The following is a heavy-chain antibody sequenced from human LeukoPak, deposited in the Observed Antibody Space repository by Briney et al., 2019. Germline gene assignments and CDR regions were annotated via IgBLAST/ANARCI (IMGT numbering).Heavy chain of an antibody. CDR1: GFTFSSYA. V-gene: IGHV3-23*01. Sequence: PGGSLRLSCAASGFTFSSYAMSWVRQAPGKGLEWVSAISGSGGSTYYADSVKGRFTISRDNSKNTPYLQMNSLRAEDTAVYYCAPPLGNWGHFDYWGQGTLVTVSS. D-gene: IGHD7-27*01. CDR2: ISGSGGST. CDR3: APPLGNWGHFDY. J-gene: IGHJ4*02.